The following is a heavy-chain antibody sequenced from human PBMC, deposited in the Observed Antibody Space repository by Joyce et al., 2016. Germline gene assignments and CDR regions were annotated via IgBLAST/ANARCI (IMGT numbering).Heavy chain of an antibody. D-gene: IGHD3-3*01. CDR3: ASGLRFLEWTRFDP. J-gene: IGHJ5*02. Sequence: QLQLQESGPGLVKPSETLSLTCTVSGGSISSSSHYWGWIRQPPGKGLGWIGSIYYSESTYYNPSLKSRVTISIDTSKNQVSLKLSSVNAADTAVYYCASGLRFLEWTRFDPWGQGILVTVSS. CDR2: IYYSEST. V-gene: IGHV4-39*07. CDR1: GGSISSSSHY.